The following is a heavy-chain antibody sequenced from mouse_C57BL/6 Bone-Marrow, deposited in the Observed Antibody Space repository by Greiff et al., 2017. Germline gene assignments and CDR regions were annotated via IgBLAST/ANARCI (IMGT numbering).Heavy chain of an antibody. CDR2: IYPGSGST. CDR1: GYTFTSYW. J-gene: IGHJ2*01. V-gene: IGHV1-55*01. D-gene: IGHD2-2*01. Sequence: QVPLQQPGAELVKPGASVKMSCKASGYTFTSYWITWVKQRPGQGLEWIGDIYPGSGSTNYNEKFKSKATLTVDTSSSTAYMQLSSLTSEDSAVYYCASSTMVTTTGYYFDDWGQGTTLTVSS. CDR3: ASSTMVTTTGYYFDD.